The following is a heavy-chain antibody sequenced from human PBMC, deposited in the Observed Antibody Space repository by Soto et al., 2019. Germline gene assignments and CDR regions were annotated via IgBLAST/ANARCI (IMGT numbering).Heavy chain of an antibody. CDR3: ARERDYDILTGYYTDY. V-gene: IGHV3-30-3*01. J-gene: IGHJ4*02. CDR2: ISYDGSNK. CDR1: GFTFSSYA. Sequence: GGSLRLSCAASGFTFSSYAMHWVRQAPGKGLEWVAVISYDGSNKYYADSVKGRFTISRDNSKNTLYLQMNSLRAEDTAVYYCARERDYDILTGYYTDYWGQGTLVTVSS. D-gene: IGHD3-9*01.